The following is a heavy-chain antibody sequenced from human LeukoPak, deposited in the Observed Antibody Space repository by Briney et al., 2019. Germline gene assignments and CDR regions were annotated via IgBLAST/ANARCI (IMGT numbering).Heavy chain of an antibody. Sequence: GGSLRLSCAGSGFSISSYWMAWVRQAPGRGLEWVAHIKQDGSEKNYVDLVKGRFTISRDNAKNSLYLQMNSLTAEDTAVYYCARGVCSGFTCYYNWGQGTLVTVSS. J-gene: IGHJ4*02. CDR1: GFSISSYW. CDR3: ARGVCSGFTCYYN. V-gene: IGHV3-7*02. D-gene: IGHD2-15*01. CDR2: IKQDGSEK.